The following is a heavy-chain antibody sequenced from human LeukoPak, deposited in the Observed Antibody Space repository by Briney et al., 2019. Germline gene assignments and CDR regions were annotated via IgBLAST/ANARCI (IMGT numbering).Heavy chain of an antibody. CDR2: IYYSGST. V-gene: IGHV4-59*12. CDR3: AREGAGALDY. CDR1: GGSISSYY. D-gene: IGHD1-26*01. Sequence: PSETLSLTCTVSGGSISSYYWSWIRQPPGKGLEWIGYIYYSGSTNYNPSLKSRVTISVDTSKNQFSLKLSSVTAADTAVYYCAREGAGALDYWGQGTLVTVSS. J-gene: IGHJ4*02.